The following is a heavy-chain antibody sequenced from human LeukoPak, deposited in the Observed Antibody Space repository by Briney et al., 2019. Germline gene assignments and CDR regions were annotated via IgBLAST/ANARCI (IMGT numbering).Heavy chain of an antibody. CDR2: INHSGST. Sequence: PSETLSLTCAVYGGSFCGYYWSWIRQPPGKGLEWIGEINHSGSTNYNPSLKSRVTISVDTSKNQFSLKLSSVTAADTAVYYCALAGIAVAGNPFDYWGQGTLVTVSS. J-gene: IGHJ4*02. D-gene: IGHD6-19*01. V-gene: IGHV4-34*01. CDR3: ALAGIAVAGNPFDY. CDR1: GGSFCGYY.